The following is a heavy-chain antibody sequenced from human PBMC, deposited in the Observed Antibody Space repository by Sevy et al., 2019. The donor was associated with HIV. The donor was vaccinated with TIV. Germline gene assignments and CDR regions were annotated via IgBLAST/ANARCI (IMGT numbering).Heavy chain of an antibody. D-gene: IGHD6-19*01. CDR3: ARDHSSGWATSNYFDY. V-gene: IGHV4-59*01. J-gene: IGHJ4*02. Sequence: SETLSLTCTVSSGSISSYYWSWIRQPPGKGLEWIGYIYYSGSTNYNPSLKSRVTISVDTSKNQFSLKLSSVTAADTAVYYCARDHSSGWATSNYFDYLGQGTLVTVSS. CDR1: SGSISSYY. CDR2: IYYSGST.